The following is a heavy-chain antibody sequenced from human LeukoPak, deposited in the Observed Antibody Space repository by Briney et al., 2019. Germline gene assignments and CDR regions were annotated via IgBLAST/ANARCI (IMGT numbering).Heavy chain of an antibody. CDR1: GFTFSNAW. J-gene: IGHJ4*02. Sequence: GGSLRLSCAASGFTFSNAWMSWVRQAPGKGLEWVGRIKSKTDGGTTDYAAPVKGRFTISRDDSKNTLYLQMNSLKTEDTAVYYCTPTYYYDSSGYYWFDYWGQGTLVTVSS. D-gene: IGHD3-22*01. CDR2: IKSKTDGGTT. CDR3: TPTYYYDSSGYYWFDY. V-gene: IGHV3-15*01.